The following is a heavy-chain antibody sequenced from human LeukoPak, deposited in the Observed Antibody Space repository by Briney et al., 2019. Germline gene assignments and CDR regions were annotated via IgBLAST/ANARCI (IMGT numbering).Heavy chain of an antibody. J-gene: IGHJ4*02. V-gene: IGHV3-7*01. CDR1: GFSFNSDW. Sequence: GGSLRLSCAASGFSFNSDWMDWFRQAPGKGLEWVANIKHDESEKNYLDSVKGRFTISRDNAQNSLYLQMNGLRVEDTAVYYCTRRLDDWGQGTLVTVSS. CDR3: TRRLDD. CDR2: IKHDESEK. D-gene: IGHD3-16*01.